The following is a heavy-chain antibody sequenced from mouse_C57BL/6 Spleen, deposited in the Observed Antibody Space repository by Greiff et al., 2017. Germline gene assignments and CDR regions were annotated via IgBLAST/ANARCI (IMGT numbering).Heavy chain of an antibody. D-gene: IGHD1-1*01. J-gene: IGHJ1*03. CDR3: ARPITTVVATEYFDV. CDR1: GFTFSSYG. Sequence: DVMLVESGGDLVKPGGSLKLSCAASGFTFSSYGMSWVRQTPDKRLEWVATISSGGSYTYYPDSVKGRFTISRDNAKNTLYLQMSSLKSEDTAMYYCARPITTVVATEYFDVWGTGTTVTVSS. CDR2: ISSGGSYT. V-gene: IGHV5-6*02.